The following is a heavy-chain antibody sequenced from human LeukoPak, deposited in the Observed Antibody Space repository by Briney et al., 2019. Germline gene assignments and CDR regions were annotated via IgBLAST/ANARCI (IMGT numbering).Heavy chain of an antibody. Sequence: GASVKVSCKASGYTFTSYGISWVRQAPGQGLEWMGWISAYNGNTNYALKLQGRVTMTTDTSTTTAYMELRSLRSDDTAVYYCAREVLGLPFVYWGQGTLVTVSS. CDR2: ISAYNGNT. CDR1: GYTFTSYG. D-gene: IGHD3-16*01. CDR3: AREVLGLPFVY. V-gene: IGHV1-18*01. J-gene: IGHJ4*02.